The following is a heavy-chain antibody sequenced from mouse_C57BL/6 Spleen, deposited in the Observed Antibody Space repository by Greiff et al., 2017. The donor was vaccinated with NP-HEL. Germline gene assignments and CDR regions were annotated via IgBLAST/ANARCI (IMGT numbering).Heavy chain of an antibody. V-gene: IGHV1-15*01. J-gene: IGHJ2*01. Sequence: QVQLQQSGAELVRPGASVTLSCKASGYTFTDYEMHWVKQTPVHGLEWIGAIDPETGGTAYNQKFKGKAILTADRSSSTAYMELRSLTSEDSAVYYGTSYDYGNRGYYFDYWGQGTTLTVSS. CDR2: IDPETGGT. CDR1: GYTFTDYE. CDR3: TSYDYGNRGYYFDY. D-gene: IGHD1-1*01.